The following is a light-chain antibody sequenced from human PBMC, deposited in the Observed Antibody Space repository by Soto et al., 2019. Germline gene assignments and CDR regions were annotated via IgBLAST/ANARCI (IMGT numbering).Light chain of an antibody. CDR3: QLYGSPSWT. J-gene: IGKJ1*01. CDR2: GAS. CDR1: QSVTSNY. V-gene: IGKV3-20*01. Sequence: EIVLTQSPGTLSLSPGERATLSCRASQSVTSNYLAWYQQKPGQAPRLLIFGASSRATGIPDKFSGSGSGADFTLTISSLEPDDLAVYYCQLYGSPSWTFGQGTRVEIK.